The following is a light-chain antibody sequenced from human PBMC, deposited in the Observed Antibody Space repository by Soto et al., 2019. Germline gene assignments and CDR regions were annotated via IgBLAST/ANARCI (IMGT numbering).Light chain of an antibody. CDR3: SSYTSSSTPYV. V-gene: IGLV2-14*01. J-gene: IGLJ1*01. CDR1: SSDVGDYNY. Sequence: QSVLAQPASVSGSPGQSITISCTGTSSDVGDYNYVSWCQQHPGKAPKPMIYDVSNRPSGVSNRFSGSKSGNTASLTISGLQAEDEADYYCSSYTSSSTPYVFGTGTKVTVL. CDR2: DVS.